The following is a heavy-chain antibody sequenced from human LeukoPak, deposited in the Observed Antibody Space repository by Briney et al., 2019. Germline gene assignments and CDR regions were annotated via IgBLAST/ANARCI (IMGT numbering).Heavy chain of an antibody. CDR2: IRYDGSNK. Sequence: PGGSLRLSCAASGFTFSSYGMHWVRQAPGKGLEWVAFIRYDGSNKYYADSVKGRFTISRDNSKNTLYLQMNSLRAEDTAVYYCAKATSSGYSSSWSLEYWGQGTLVTVSS. V-gene: IGHV3-30*02. D-gene: IGHD6-13*01. CDR1: GFTFSSYG. J-gene: IGHJ4*02. CDR3: AKATSSGYSSSWSLEY.